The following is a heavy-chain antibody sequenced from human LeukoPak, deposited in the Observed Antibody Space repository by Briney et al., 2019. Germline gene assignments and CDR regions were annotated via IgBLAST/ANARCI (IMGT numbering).Heavy chain of an antibody. CDR2: ISGSGGST. D-gene: IGHD6-6*01. Sequence: GGSLRLSCAASGFTFSSYGMHWVRQAPGKGLEWVSAISGSGGSTYYADSVKGRFTISRDNSKNTLYLQMNSLRAEDTAVYYCAKGFRYSSSSYFDYWGQGTLVTVSS. V-gene: IGHV3-23*01. CDR3: AKGFRYSSSSYFDY. J-gene: IGHJ4*02. CDR1: GFTFSSYG.